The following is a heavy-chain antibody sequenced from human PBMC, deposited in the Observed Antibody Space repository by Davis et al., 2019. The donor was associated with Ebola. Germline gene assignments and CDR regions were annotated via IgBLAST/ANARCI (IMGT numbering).Heavy chain of an antibody. J-gene: IGHJ6*02. CDR2: ISYDGSNK. V-gene: IGHV3-30*18. Sequence: GESLKISCAASGFTFSSYGMHWVRQAPGKGLEWVAVISYDGSNKYYADSVKGRFTISRDNSKNTLYLQMNSLRAEDTAVYYCAKGGYGWELLRIRYYYYGMDVWGQGTTVTVSS. CDR1: GFTFSSYG. CDR3: AKGGYGWELLRIRYYYYGMDV. D-gene: IGHD1-26*01.